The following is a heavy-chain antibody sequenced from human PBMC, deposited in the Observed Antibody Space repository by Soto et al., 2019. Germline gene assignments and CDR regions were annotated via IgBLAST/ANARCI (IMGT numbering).Heavy chain of an antibody. Sequence: QVQLVESGGGVVQPGGSLRLSCSASGFTFSRYAMHWVRQAPGEGLDWVAVVSFDGSNEYYAESVRGRFTISRDTSKNTLYLQMNRLSPEDTDVYFCARPRMTTTPRYHGMDVWGRGTTVTVSS. CDR2: VSFDGSNE. J-gene: IGHJ6*02. D-gene: IGHD4-17*01. CDR3: ARPRMTTTPRYHGMDV. V-gene: IGHV3-30-3*01. CDR1: GFTFSRYA.